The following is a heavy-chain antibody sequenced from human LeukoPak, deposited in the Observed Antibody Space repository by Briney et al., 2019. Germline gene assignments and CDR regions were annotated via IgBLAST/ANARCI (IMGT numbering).Heavy chain of an antibody. Sequence: SETLSLTCTVSGGSITTSLSSYFGTWVRQPAGKGLEWIGRVYHSGNSNYNPSLKSRVTMSVDTSKNQFSLKLSSVTAADTAVYYCATDNGAFGLWGRGTLVTVSS. D-gene: IGHD2-8*01. CDR3: ATDNGAFGL. CDR2: VYHSGNS. J-gene: IGHJ2*01. CDR1: GGSITTSLSSYF. V-gene: IGHV4-4*07.